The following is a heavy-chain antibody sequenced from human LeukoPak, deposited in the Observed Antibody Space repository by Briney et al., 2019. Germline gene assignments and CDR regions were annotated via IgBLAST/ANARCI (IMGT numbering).Heavy chain of an antibody. CDR2: ISYDGSNK. J-gene: IGHJ3*02. V-gene: IGHV3-30*04. Sequence: AGGSLRLSCAASGSTFSSYAMHWVRQAPGKGLEWVAVISYDGSNKYYADSVKGRFTISRDNSKSTLYLQMNSLRAEDTAVYYCARGGYSYGSFRNPLEMATAGGAFDIWGQGTMVTVSS. D-gene: IGHD5-18*01. CDR1: GSTFSSYA. CDR3: ARGGYSYGSFRNPLEMATAGGAFDI.